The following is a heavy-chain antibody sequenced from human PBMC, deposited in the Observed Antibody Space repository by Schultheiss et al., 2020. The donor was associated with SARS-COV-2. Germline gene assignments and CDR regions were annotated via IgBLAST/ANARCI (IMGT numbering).Heavy chain of an antibody. CDR1: GFTFSSYG. D-gene: IGHD4-17*01. V-gene: IGHV3-33*01. J-gene: IGHJ4*02. Sequence: GGSLRLSCAASGFTFSSYGMHWVRQAPGKGLEWVAVIWYDGSNKYYADSVKGRFTISRDNSKNTLYLQMNSLRVEDTAVYYCVRVAMTTVTELDYWGQGTLVTVSS. CDR2: IWYDGSNK. CDR3: VRVAMTTVTELDY.